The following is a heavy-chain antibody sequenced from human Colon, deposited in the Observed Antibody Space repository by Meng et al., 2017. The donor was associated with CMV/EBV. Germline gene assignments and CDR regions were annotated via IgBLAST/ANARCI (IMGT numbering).Heavy chain of an antibody. D-gene: IGHD3-3*01. Sequence: NNYCWGWIRQPPGKGLEWIGSIYYNGNTYYSPSLKSRVTISEDTSKNQFSLKLTSVTAADTAVYYCVRHELSLTTFGVITWVGWFDPWGQGSLVTVSS. CDR2: IYYNGNT. CDR1: NNYC. CDR3: VRHELSLTTFGVITWVGWFDP. V-gene: IGHV4-39*01. J-gene: IGHJ5*02.